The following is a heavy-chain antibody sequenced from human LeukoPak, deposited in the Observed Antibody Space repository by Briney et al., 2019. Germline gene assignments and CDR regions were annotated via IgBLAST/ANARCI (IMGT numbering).Heavy chain of an antibody. Sequence: ASVKVSCKASGYTFTSYGINWVRQAPGQGLEWMGWSSAYNGNTNYAQKFQGRVTMTTGTSTSTAYMELRSLRSDDTAVYYCARRYCGGDCQDWFDPWGQGTLVTVSS. V-gene: IGHV1-18*01. CDR3: ARRYCGGDCQDWFDP. J-gene: IGHJ5*02. CDR2: SSAYNGNT. CDR1: GYTFTSYG. D-gene: IGHD2-21*02.